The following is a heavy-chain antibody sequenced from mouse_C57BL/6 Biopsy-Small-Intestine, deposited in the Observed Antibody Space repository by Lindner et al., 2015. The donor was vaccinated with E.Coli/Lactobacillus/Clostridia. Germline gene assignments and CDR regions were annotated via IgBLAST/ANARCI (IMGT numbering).Heavy chain of an antibody. CDR1: GYAFTNYL. V-gene: IGHV1-54*02. Sequence: VQLQESGAELVRPGTSVKVSCKASGYAFTNYLIEWVKQRPGQGLEWIGVINPGSGGTNYNEKFKGKATLTADKSSTTAYMELRSLTSEDSAVYYCVRDAGTYFDYWGQGTTLTVSS. D-gene: IGHD4-1*01. CDR2: INPGSGGT. CDR3: VRDAGTYFDY. J-gene: IGHJ2*01.